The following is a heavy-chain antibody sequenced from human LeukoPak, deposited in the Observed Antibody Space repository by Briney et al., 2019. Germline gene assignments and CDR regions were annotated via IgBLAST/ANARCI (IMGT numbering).Heavy chain of an antibody. V-gene: IGHV4-34*01. CDR2: INHSGST. J-gene: IGHJ5*02. CDR1: GGSFSGYY. CDR3: ARLVYQLLTNWFDP. D-gene: IGHD2-2*01. Sequence: SETLSLTCDVYGGSFSGYYWSWIRQPPGKGLEWIGEINHSGSTNYNPSLKSRVTISVDTSKNQFSLRLSSVTAADTAVYYCARLVYQLLTNWFDPWGQGTLVTVSS.